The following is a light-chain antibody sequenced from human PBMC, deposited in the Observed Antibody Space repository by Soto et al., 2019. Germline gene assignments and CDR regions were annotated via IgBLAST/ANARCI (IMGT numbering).Light chain of an antibody. J-gene: IGKJ1*01. V-gene: IGKV2-28*01. CDR3: MQTLQTPRT. CDR1: QSLLHSNGYKY. Sequence: DLVMTQSPLSLPVTPGEPASISCRSSQSLLHSNGYKYLDWYLQKPGQSPQLLIYSGSNRASGVPDRFSGSGSGTDFTLKISRVEAEDVGVYYCMQTLQTPRTFGQGTKVEVK. CDR2: SGS.